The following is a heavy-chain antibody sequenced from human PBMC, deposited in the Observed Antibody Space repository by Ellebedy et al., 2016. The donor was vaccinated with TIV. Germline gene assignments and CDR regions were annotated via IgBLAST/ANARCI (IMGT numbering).Heavy chain of an antibody. CDR3: ARDSVTGTTHWYDP. J-gene: IGHJ5*02. CDR1: GYTFNRSA. Sequence: AASVKVSCKASGYTFNRSAIHWVRQAPGDRLEWMAWINAGNGNTKYSQKFQGRVTITRDTSASTAYMELSGLRAEDTAVYYCARDSVTGTTHWYDPWGQGTLVIVSS. D-gene: IGHD1-7*01. V-gene: IGHV1-3*01. CDR2: INAGNGNT.